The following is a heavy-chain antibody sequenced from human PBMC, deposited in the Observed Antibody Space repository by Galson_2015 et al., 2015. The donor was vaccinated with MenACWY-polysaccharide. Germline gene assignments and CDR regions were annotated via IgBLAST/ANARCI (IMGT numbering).Heavy chain of an antibody. J-gene: IGHJ4*02. V-gene: IGHV5-51*03. Sequence: QSGAEVKKPGESLKISCQGSGYSFTTYWIGWVRQMPGKGLDWMGIIYPGSSETRYSPSFQGQVTFSADTSINTAYLQWSSLEASDTGMYYCARGIGCSTTWFGYWGQGTLVTVSS. CDR3: ARGIGCSTTWFGY. CDR2: IYPGSSET. CDR1: GYSFTTYW. D-gene: IGHD1-14*01.